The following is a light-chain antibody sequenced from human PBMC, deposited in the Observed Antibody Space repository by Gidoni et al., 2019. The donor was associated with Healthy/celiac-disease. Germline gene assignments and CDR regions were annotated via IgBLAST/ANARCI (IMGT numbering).Light chain of an antibody. CDR2: AAS. Sequence: DMQMTQSPSSLSASVGDRVTITCRASQSISSYLNWYQQKPGKAPKLLIYAASSLQSGVPSRFSGSGSGTDFTLTIGSLLPEGVAPYYSQQSYSTPTFGQGTKVEIK. V-gene: IGKV1-39*01. CDR1: QSISSY. J-gene: IGKJ1*01. CDR3: QQSYSTPT.